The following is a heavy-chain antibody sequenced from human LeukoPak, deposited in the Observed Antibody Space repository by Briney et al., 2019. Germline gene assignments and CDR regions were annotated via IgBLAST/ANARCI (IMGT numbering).Heavy chain of an antibody. V-gene: IGHV3-21*01. D-gene: IGHD3-10*01. CDR1: GFTVSDS. CDR2: INSNSNYI. J-gene: IGHJ1*01. CDR3: AREKFADGYFQH. Sequence: GGSLRLSCAASGFTVSDSMNWVRQAPVKGLEWVSSINSNSNYIYYADSVKGRFTISRDNAKDSLYLQMNSLRAEDTAVYYCAREKFADGYFQHWARAPWSPSPQ.